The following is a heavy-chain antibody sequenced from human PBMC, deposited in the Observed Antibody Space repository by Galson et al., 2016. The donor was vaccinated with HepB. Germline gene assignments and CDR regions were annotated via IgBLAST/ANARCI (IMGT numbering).Heavy chain of an antibody. CDR1: AFTFENYA. D-gene: IGHD1-14*01. CDR2: ISGSGAKT. CDR3: AKSPPDIATVNPYYFDY. V-gene: IGHV3-23*01. J-gene: IGHJ4*02. Sequence: SLRLSCAASAFTFENYAMNWIRQAPGKGLEWVSSISGSGAKTYFADSVKGRFAISRDNSRETLYLQMNSLRVDDTAVYYCAKSPPDIATVNPYYFDYWGQGTPVTVSS.